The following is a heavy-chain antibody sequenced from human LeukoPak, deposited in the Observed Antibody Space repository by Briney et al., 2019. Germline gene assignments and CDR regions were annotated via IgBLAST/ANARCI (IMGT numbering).Heavy chain of an antibody. J-gene: IGHJ4*02. CDR3: ARDRAAGNPFDY. V-gene: IGHV1-8*01. CDR2: MNPNSGNT. Sequence: ASVTVSLKASVYTFTSYDINWVRQATAQGLEWMGWMNPNSGNTGYAQKFQGRVTITRNNSINTAYMELSSLRSEDTAVYYCARDRAAGNPFDYWGQGTLVTVSS. CDR1: VYTFTSYD. D-gene: IGHD6-13*01.